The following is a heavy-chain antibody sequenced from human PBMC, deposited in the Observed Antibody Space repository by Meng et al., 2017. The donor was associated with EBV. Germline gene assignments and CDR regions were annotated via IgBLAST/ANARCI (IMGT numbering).Heavy chain of an antibody. V-gene: IGHV1-18*01. CDR1: GYTFSSFG. Sequence: QVQWVQSGAEVKKPGASVKVSCKASGYTFSSFGISWVRQAPGQGPEWMGWISAYNGDTKYAQKFQGRVTVTTDTSTSTAYMELRSLRRDDTAVYYCARGMRNFNFWGQGTLVTVSS. CDR2: ISAYNGDT. CDR3: ARGMRNFNF. J-gene: IGHJ4*02.